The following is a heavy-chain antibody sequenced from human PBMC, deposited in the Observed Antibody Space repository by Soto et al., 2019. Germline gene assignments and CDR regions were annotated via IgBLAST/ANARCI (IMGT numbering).Heavy chain of an antibody. J-gene: IGHJ6*02. CDR1: GFTFSNAW. CDR2: IKSKTDDGTT. CDR3: TTDSSSRAYYYYSGMDV. V-gene: IGHV3-15*01. D-gene: IGHD2-2*01. Sequence: EVQLVESGGGLVKPGGSLRLSCTVSGFTFSNAWMTWVRQAPGKGLEWVGRIKSKTDDGTTDYAAPVKGRFTISRDDSRHPLYLQMNSLKTEETAVYYCTTDSSSRAYYYYSGMDVWGQGTTVTVSS.